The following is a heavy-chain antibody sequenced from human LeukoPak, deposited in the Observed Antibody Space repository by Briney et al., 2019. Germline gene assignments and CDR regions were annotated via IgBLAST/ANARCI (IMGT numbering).Heavy chain of an antibody. Sequence: SETLSHLCTVSGGSISSSSYYWGWIRQPPGKGLEWIGSIYYSGSTYYNPSLKSRVTISVDTSKNQFSLKLSSVTAADTAVYYCARLFWGRYSAYDYWGPVTLVTVSS. CDR1: GGSISSSSYY. D-gene: IGHD3-16*01. CDR3: ARLFWGRYSAYDY. V-gene: IGHV4-39*01. J-gene: IGHJ4*02. CDR2: IYYSGST.